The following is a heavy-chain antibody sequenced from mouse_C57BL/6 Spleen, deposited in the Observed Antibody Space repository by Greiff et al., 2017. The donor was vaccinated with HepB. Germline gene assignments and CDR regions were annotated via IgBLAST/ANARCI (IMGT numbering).Heavy chain of an antibody. CDR1: GYTFTSYW. J-gene: IGHJ1*03. V-gene: IGHV1-5*01. D-gene: IGHD1-1*01. CDR3: TRDYGSSSWYFDV. Sequence: EVQLQQSGTVLARPGASVKMSCKTSGYTFTSYWMHWVKQRPGQGLEWIGAIYPGNSDTSYNQKFKGKAKLTAVTSASDAYMELSSLTNEDSAVYYCTRDYGSSSWYFDVWGTGTTVTVSS. CDR2: IYPGNSDT.